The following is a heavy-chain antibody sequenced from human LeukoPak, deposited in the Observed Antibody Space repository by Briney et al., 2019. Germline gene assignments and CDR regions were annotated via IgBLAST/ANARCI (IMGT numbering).Heavy chain of an antibody. J-gene: IGHJ4*02. CDR1: GFTVSSNY. CDR2: IWYDGSNK. V-gene: IGHV3-33*08. Sequence: GGSLRLSCAASGFTVSSNYMSWVRQAPGKGLEWVAAIWYDGSNKYQRDSLKGRVTISRDNSKSKLYLQMNSLRVEDTAFYYCARSGGDFYDSSGYGVIDYWGRGTLVTVSS. CDR3: ARSGGDFYDSSGYGVIDY. D-gene: IGHD3-22*01.